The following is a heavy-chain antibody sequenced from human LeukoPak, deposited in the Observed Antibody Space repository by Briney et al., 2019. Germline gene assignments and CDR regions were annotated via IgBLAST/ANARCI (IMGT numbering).Heavy chain of an antibody. J-gene: IGHJ4*02. D-gene: IGHD5-12*01. CDR3: ARGIYSGYDVPDY. V-gene: IGHV3-21*01. CDR1: GFTFSSYS. Sequence: PGGSLRLSCAASGFTFSSYSMNWVRQAPGKGLEWVSSISSSSSYIYYADSVKGRFTISRDNAKNSLYLQMNSLRAEDTAVYYCARGIYSGYDVPDYWGQGTLVTVSS. CDR2: ISSSSSYI.